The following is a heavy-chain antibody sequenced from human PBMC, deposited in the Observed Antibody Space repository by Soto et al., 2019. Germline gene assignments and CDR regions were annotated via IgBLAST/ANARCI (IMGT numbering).Heavy chain of an antibody. Sequence: QVQLQQWGAGLLKPSETLSLTCAVYGGSFNNYYWSWIRQPPGKGLEWIGEINHSGGTNYNPSLKSQDNISLDTSKNTVALKLSSVTATDTAVYYCAKGGGSLCSWGQGTLVTVSS. CDR2: INHSGGT. J-gene: IGHJ5*02. CDR1: GGSFNNYY. CDR3: AKGGGSLCS. D-gene: IGHD3-16*01. V-gene: IGHV4-34*01.